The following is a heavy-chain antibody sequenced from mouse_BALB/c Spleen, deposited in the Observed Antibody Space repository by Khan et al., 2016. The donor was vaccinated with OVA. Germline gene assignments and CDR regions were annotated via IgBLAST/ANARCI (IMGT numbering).Heavy chain of an antibody. CDR3: ARTHER. Sequence: QVQLKESGAELARPGASEKMSCKASGYTFTSYTLHWVKQRPGQGLEWIGYINPSSGYTKYNQKFKDKTTFTADTSSSTAYMQLSSLTYEDAAVYYCARTHERWGQGTTLTVSS. CDR1: GYTFTSYT. J-gene: IGHJ2*01. CDR2: INPSSGYT. V-gene: IGHV1-4*01.